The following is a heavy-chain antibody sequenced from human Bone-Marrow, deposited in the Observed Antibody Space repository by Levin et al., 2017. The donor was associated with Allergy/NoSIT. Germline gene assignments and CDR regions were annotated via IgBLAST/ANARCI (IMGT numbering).Heavy chain of an antibody. CDR2: ISWNSGSI. J-gene: IGHJ4*02. CDR1: GFTFEDYA. D-gene: IGHD2-2*01. CDR3: AKDYCSSTSCYQSH. Sequence: SLKISCAASGFTFEDYAMHWVRQAPGKGLEWVSGISWNSGSIGYADSVKGRFTISRDNDKNSLYLQMNSLRAEDTALYYCAKDYCSSTSCYQSHWGQGTLVTVSS. V-gene: IGHV3-9*01.